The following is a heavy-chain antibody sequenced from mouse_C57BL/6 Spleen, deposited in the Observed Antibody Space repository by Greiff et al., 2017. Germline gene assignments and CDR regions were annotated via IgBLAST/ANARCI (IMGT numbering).Heavy chain of an antibody. CDR1: GYTFTSYW. CDR3: ARDENSSGLDY. CDR2: IHPNSGST. J-gene: IGHJ2*01. V-gene: IGHV1-64*01. Sequence: QVQLKQPGAELVKPGASVKLSCKASGYTFTSYWMHWVKQRPGQGLEWIGMIHPNSGSTNYNEKFKSKATLTVDKSSSTAYMQLSSLTSEDSAVYYCARDENSSGLDYWGQGTTLTVSS. D-gene: IGHD3-2*02.